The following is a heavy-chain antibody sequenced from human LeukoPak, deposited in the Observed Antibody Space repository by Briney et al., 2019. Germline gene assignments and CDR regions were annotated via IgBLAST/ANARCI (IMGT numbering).Heavy chain of an antibody. D-gene: IGHD2-2*01. J-gene: IGHJ3*01. V-gene: IGHV3-48*03. CDR3: ACTVIDGLDL. Sequence: GGSLRLSCAASGFTFSSYEMNWVRQAPGKGLEWVSYISSSGSNIYYADSVKGRFTISRDNAKNSLYLQMNSLRAKDTAIYYCACTVIDGLDLWGQGKMVTVSS. CDR2: ISSSGSNI. CDR1: GFTFSSYE.